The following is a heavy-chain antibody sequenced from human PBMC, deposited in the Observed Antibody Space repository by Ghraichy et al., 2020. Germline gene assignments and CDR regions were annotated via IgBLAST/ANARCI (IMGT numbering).Heavy chain of an antibody. Sequence: SETLSLTCTVSGGSISNYYWSWIRQPPGKGLEWIGYIYYSGSTNHNPSLKSRVTISVDTSKNQFSLKLSSVTAADAAVYYCAGSHDYSNYFFDYWGQGILVSVSS. CDR2: IYYSGST. CDR1: GGSISNYY. D-gene: IGHD4-11*01. J-gene: IGHJ4*02. CDR3: AGSHDYSNYFFDY. V-gene: IGHV4-59*01.